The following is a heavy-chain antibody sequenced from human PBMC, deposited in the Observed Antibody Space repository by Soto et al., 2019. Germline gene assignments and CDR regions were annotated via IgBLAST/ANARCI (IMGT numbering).Heavy chain of an antibody. Sequence: GGSLRLSCAASGFIFSSYGMHWVRQAPGKGLESMAVISYDGSNKYYAASVKGRFTISRDNSKNTLYLQMSSLRSEDTAVYYCARDVAAADYWGQGTLVTVSS. D-gene: IGHD6-13*01. CDR3: ARDVAAADY. CDR2: ISYDGSNK. J-gene: IGHJ4*02. CDR1: GFIFSSYG. V-gene: IGHV3-30*03.